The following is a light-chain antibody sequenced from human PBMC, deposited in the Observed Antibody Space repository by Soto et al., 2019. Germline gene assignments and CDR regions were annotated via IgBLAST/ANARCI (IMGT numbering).Light chain of an antibody. Sequence: EIVMTQSPGTLSLSPGEAATLSCRASQSVSSSYLAWYQRKPGQAPRLLIYGASTRATGIPARFSGSGSGTEFTLTISSLQSEDSAVYYCQQHNNWITFGQGTRLEIK. J-gene: IGKJ5*01. V-gene: IGKV3-15*01. CDR1: QSVSSSY. CDR3: QQHNNWIT. CDR2: GAS.